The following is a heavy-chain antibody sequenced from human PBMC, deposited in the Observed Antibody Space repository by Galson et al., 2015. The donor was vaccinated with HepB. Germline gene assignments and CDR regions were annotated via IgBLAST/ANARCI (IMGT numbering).Heavy chain of an antibody. CDR2: IYSGGST. J-gene: IGHJ4*02. V-gene: IGHV3-53*01. CDR3: ASGITTGFDY. Sequence: SLRLSCAVSGFTVSSNYMSWVRQAPGKGLEWVSVIYSGGSTYYADSVKGRFTISRDNSKNTLYLQMNSLRAEDTAVYYCASGITTGFDYWGQGTLVTVSS. CDR1: GFTVSSNY. D-gene: IGHD3-10*01.